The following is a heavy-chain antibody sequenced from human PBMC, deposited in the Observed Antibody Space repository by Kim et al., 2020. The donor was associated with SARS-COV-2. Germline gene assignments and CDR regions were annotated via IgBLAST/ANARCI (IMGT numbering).Heavy chain of an antibody. Sequence: GGSLRLSCAASGFTFSSYGMHWVRQAPGKGLEWVAVISYDGSNKYYADSVKGRFTISRDNSKKTLYLQMNGLGAEDTAVYYCAKSQPTFGGAGGYYYGMDDWRQGTTVAVSS. V-gene: IGHV3-30*18. D-gene: IGHD3-16*01. CDR3: AKSQPTFGGAGGYYYGMDD. CDR1: GFTFSSYG. J-gene: IGHJ6*02. CDR2: ISYDGSNK.